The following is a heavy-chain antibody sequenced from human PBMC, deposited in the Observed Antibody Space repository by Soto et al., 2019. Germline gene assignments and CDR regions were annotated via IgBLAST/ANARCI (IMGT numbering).Heavy chain of an antibody. Sequence: EVQLLESGGGLVQPGGSLRLSCAASGFTFSSYAMNWVRQAPGKGLEWVSAIGGSGGSAYYADSVKGRFTISRDNSKNTPYLQMNNLRAEDTAVYFCAKASGWFGEFDYWGQGPLVTVSS. V-gene: IGHV3-23*01. D-gene: IGHD3-10*01. CDR2: IGGSGGSA. CDR3: AKASGWFGEFDY. CDR1: GFTFSSYA. J-gene: IGHJ4*02.